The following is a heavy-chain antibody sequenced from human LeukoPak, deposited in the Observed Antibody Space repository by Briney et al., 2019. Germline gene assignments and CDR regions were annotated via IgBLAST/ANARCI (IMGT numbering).Heavy chain of an antibody. J-gene: IGHJ6*04. CDR2: INSDGSGK. V-gene: IGHV3-7*03. Sequence: GGSLRLSCTFSGFTFTDFWMKWVRQAPGKGLEWVASINSDGSGKYSVDSVRDRVTISRDNAKNSLHLQINSLTVEDTAIYYCVRDDGDVWGKGTTVTVSS. CDR1: GFTFTDFW. CDR3: VRDDGDV.